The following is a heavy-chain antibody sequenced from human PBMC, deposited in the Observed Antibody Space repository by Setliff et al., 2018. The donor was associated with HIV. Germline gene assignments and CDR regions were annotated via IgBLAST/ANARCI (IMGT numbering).Heavy chain of an antibody. CDR3: ARGRDYTGSWFRPFYLDF. CDR1: GGSLSSYY. CDR2: INHSGDA. J-gene: IGHJ4*01. Sequence: SETLSLTCAVYGGSLSSYYWSWIRQPPGKGLEWIGDINHSGDANYNPSLKSRAPMSIDTSKNQFSLKLTSVTAADTAIYYCARGRDYTGSWFRPFYLDFWGHGNLVTVSS. V-gene: IGHV4-34*01. D-gene: IGHD3-3*01.